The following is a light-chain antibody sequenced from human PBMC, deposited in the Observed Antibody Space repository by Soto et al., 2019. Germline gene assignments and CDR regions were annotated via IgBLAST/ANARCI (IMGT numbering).Light chain of an antibody. Sequence: DIQMTQSPSSLSASVGDRVTITCLASHDIGNYLNWYQQKPGKAPKLLIYYASNLETGVSSRFCGSGSGTDFTFTISSLQPEDIATYFCQQYENLPRFIFGPGTKVDIK. CDR1: HDIGNY. J-gene: IGKJ3*01. CDR2: YAS. CDR3: QQYENLPRFI. V-gene: IGKV1-33*01.